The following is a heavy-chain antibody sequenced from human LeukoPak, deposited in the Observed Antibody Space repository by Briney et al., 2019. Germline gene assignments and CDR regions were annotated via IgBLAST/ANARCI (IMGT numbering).Heavy chain of an antibody. D-gene: IGHD4-17*01. V-gene: IGHV1-46*01. CDR3: ARDPILYGDYDFDY. CDR1: GYTFTNYY. J-gene: IGHJ4*02. Sequence: GASVKVSCKASGYTFTNYYMHWVRQAPGQGLEWMGIINPNGGSTDYAQQFQGRVTVTTDKSTSTVYMDLSSLRSEDTAVYYCARDPILYGDYDFDYWGQGTLVTASS. CDR2: INPNGGST.